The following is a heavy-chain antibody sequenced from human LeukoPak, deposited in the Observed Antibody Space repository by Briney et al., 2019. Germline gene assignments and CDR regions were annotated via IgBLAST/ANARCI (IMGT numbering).Heavy chain of an antibody. CDR1: GFTFSNYG. CDR2: LAHDGSVA. V-gene: IGHV3-30*18. J-gene: IGHJ5*02. Sequence: GGSLRLSCAASGFTFSNYGMHWVRQDPGKGLEWVAVLAHDGSVAYYADWVKGRFTISRDNSRNTPYLQMNSLRAEDTAVYYCAKEPTPYSSGWYFPDDHWGQGALVTVSS. CDR3: AKEPTPYSSGWYFPDDH. D-gene: IGHD6-19*01.